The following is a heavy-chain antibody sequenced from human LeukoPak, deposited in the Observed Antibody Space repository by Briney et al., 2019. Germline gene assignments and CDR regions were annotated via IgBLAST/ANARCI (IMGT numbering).Heavy chain of an antibody. J-gene: IGHJ4*02. V-gene: IGHV1-46*01. D-gene: IGHD6-13*01. CDR2: INPSGGST. CDR3: ARSRSESWYGGYYFDY. Sequence: ASVKVSCKASGYTFTSYYMHWVRQAPGQGLEWMGIINPSGGSTSYAQKFQGRVTMTRDTSTSTVCMELSSLRSEDTAVYYCARSRSESWYGGYYFDYWGQGTLVTVSS. CDR1: GYTFTSYY.